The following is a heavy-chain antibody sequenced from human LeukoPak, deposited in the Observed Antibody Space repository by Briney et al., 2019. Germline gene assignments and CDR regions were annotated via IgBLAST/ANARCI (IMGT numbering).Heavy chain of an antibody. V-gene: IGHV3-23*01. D-gene: IGHD3-22*01. J-gene: IGHJ4*02. CDR2: ISGSGGST. CDR3: AKGYYDSSGYRY. Sequence: GGSLRLSCAASGFTFSSYAMSWVRQAPGKGLEWVSAISGSGGSTYYADSVKGRFTISRDNSKNTLYLQMNSLRAEDAAVYYCAKGYYDSSGYRYWGQGTLVTVSS. CDR1: GFTFSSYA.